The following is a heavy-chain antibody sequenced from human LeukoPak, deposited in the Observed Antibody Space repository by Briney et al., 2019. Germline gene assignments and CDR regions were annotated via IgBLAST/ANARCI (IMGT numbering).Heavy chain of an antibody. CDR1: GFTFGSYG. Sequence: GGSLRLSCAASGFTFGSYGMHWVRQAPGKGLEWVAVIWYDGSNKYYADSVKGRFTISRDNSKNTLYLQMNSLRAEDTAVYYCARDRMYSQVPFDYWGQGTLVTVSS. J-gene: IGHJ4*02. CDR3: ARDRMYSQVPFDY. V-gene: IGHV3-33*01. CDR2: IWYDGSNK. D-gene: IGHD2-8*01.